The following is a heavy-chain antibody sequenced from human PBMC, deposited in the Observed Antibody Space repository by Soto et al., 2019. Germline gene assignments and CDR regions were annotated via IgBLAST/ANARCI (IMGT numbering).Heavy chain of an antibody. CDR3: TTDARGYSGYDQGYNWFDP. V-gene: IGHV3-15*01. CDR2: IKSKTDGGTT. CDR1: GFTFSNAW. J-gene: IGHJ5*02. Sequence: GGSLRLSCAASGFTFSNAWMSWVRQAPGKGLEWVGRIKSKTDGGTTDYAAPVKGRFTISRDDSKNTLYLQMNSLKTEDTAVYYCTTDARGYSGYDQGYNWFDPWGQGTRVTVSS. D-gene: IGHD5-12*01.